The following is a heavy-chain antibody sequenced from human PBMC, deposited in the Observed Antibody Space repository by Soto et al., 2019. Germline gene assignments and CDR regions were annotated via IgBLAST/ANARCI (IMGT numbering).Heavy chain of an antibody. CDR1: GYTLTELS. CDR3: ARVSGTYYDILTGSY. D-gene: IGHD3-9*01. V-gene: IGHV1-24*01. CDR2: FDPEDGET. Sequence: ASVKVSCKVSGYTLTELSMHWVRQAPGKGLEWMGGFDPEDGETIYAQKLQGRVTMTTDTSTSTAYMELRSLRSDDTAVYYCARVSGTYYDILTGSYWGQGTLVTVSS. J-gene: IGHJ4*02.